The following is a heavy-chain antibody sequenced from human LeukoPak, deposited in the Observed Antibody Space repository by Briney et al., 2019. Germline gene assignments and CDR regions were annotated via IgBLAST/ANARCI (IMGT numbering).Heavy chain of an antibody. CDR1: GYTFTSYG. V-gene: IGHV1-18*01. CDR2: ISAYNGNT. D-gene: IGHD6-19*01. Sequence: ASVKVSCKASGYTFTSYGISWVRQAPGQGLEWMGWISAYNGNTNYAQKLQGRVTMTTDTSTSTAYMELRSLRSDDTAVYYCARGGSVEYSSAYDAFDIWGQGTMVTVSS. CDR3: ARGGSVEYSSAYDAFDI. J-gene: IGHJ3*02.